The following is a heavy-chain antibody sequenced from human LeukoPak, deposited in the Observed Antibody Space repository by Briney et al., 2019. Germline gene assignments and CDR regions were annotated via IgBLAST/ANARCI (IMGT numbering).Heavy chain of an antibody. D-gene: IGHD6-13*01. J-gene: IGHJ4*02. CDR3: ARRGPYSSSWCGDY. CDR2: IYYSGST. CDR1: GGSISSYY. V-gene: IGHV4-59*08. Sequence: SETLSLTCTVSGGSISSYYWSWIRQPPGKGLEWIGYIYYSGSTNYNPSLKSRVTISVDTSKNQFSLKLSSVTAADTAVYYCARRGPYSSSWCGDYWGQGTLVTVSS.